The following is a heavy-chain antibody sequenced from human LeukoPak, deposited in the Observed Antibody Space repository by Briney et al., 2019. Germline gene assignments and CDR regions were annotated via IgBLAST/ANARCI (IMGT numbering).Heavy chain of an antibody. Sequence: AETLFLTCTDSGYSISGYYLTWIRQPPGKGLEWIGYIYSSGSTKYNPSLESRLSISIDTSKNQFSLKLSSVTAADTAVYFCARLRNYCDYWGQGTLVSVSS. CDR2: IYSSGST. D-gene: IGHD4-17*01. J-gene: IGHJ4*02. V-gene: IGHV4-59*01. CDR3: ARLRNYCDY. CDR1: GYSISGYY.